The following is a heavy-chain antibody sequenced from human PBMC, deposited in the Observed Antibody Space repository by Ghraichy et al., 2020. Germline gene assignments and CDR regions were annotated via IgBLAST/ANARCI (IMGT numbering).Heavy chain of an antibody. Sequence: GGSLRLSCAASGLTFSRDWMHWVRQTPGKGLVWVSRISSDGSSISYADSVKGRFTTSRDNAKNTLYLQMNSLRAEDMAVYYCASKWELQDWGQGTLVTVSS. V-gene: IGHV3-74*01. CDR3: ASKWELQD. CDR2: ISSDGSSI. J-gene: IGHJ4*02. D-gene: IGHD1-26*01. CDR1: GLTFSRDW.